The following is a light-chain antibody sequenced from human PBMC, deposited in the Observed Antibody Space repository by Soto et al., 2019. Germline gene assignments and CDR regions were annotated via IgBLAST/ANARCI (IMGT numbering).Light chain of an antibody. V-gene: IGKV3-11*01. CDR2: DAS. CDR1: QSVTTH. Sequence: EIVLTQSPATLSLSPGERATLSCGASQSVTTHLAWYQQKPGQAPRLLIYDASNRATGIPARFSGSGSGTDFTLTISSLEPEDFAVYYCQQRYSWPLLTFGQGTDWRI. CDR3: QQRYSWPLLT. J-gene: IGKJ5*01.